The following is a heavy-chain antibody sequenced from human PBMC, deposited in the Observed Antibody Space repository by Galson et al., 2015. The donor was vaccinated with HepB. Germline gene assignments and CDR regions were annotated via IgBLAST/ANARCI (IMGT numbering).Heavy chain of an antibody. J-gene: IGHJ4*02. CDR1: GYTFTSYG. D-gene: IGHD3-10*01. Sequence: SVKVSCKASGYTFTSYGISWVRQAPGQGLEWMGWISAYNGNTNYAQKLQGRVTMTTDTSTSTAYMELRSLRSDDTAVYYCARGEGYQIWFGEAYFDYWGQGTLVTVSS. V-gene: IGHV1-18*01. CDR2: ISAYNGNT. CDR3: ARGEGYQIWFGEAYFDY.